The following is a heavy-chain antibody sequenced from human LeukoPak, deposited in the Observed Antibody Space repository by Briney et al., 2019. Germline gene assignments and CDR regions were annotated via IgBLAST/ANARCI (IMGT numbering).Heavy chain of an antibody. V-gene: IGHV3-23*01. CDR2: ISGSGGST. J-gene: IGHJ4*02. D-gene: IGHD2-2*01. Sequence: PGGSLRLSCAASGFTFSSYAMSWVRQAPGKGLEWVSAISGSGGSTYYADSVKGRFTISRDNSKNTLYLQMNSLRAEDTAVYYCARDPIGYCSSTSCSPRWGQGTLVTVSS. CDR1: GFTFSSYA. CDR3: ARDPIGYCSSTSCSPR.